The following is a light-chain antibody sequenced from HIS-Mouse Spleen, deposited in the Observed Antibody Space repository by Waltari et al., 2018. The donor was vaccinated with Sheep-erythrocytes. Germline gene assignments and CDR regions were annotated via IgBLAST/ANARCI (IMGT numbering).Light chain of an antibody. CDR1: SSDFGSYNI. CDR3: CSYAGSSTPWV. Sequence: QSALTQPASVSGSPGQSITIPCTGTSSDFGSYNIVSWYQQHPGKAPKLMIYEGSKRPSGVSNRFSGSKSGNTASLTISGLQAEDEADYYCCSYAGSSTPWVFGGGTKLTVL. V-gene: IGLV2-23*01. CDR2: EGS. J-gene: IGLJ3*02.